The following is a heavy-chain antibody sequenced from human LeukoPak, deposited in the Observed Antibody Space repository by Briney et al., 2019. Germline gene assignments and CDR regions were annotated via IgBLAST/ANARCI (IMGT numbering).Heavy chain of an antibody. J-gene: IGHJ4*02. D-gene: IGHD1-20*01. CDR3: ARVGITGTRFEFGY. CDR2: MNPNSGNT. V-gene: IGHV1-8*03. CDR1: GYTFTSYD. Sequence: ASVKVSCKASGYTFTSYDINWVRQATGQGLEWMGWMNPNSGNTGYAQKFQGRVTITRNTSISTAYMELSSLRSEDTAVYYCARVGITGTRFEFGYWGQGTLVTVSS.